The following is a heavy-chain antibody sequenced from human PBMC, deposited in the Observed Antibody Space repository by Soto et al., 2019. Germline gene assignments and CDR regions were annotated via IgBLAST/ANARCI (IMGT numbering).Heavy chain of an antibody. CDR3: ARGGEDCSGGSCYLWFDP. Sequence: QVQRVQSGAEVKKPGASVKVSCKASGYTFTSYDINWVRQATGQGLEWMGWMNPHSGNTGFAQKFQGRVTMTRNTSISTAYMDLSSLRSEDTAVYYCARGGEDCSGGSCYLWFDPWGQGTLVTVSS. D-gene: IGHD2-15*01. V-gene: IGHV1-8*01. CDR2: MNPHSGNT. CDR1: GYTFTSYD. J-gene: IGHJ5*02.